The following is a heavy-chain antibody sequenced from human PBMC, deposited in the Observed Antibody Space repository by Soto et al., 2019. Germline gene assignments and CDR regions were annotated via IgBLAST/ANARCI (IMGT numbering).Heavy chain of an antibody. V-gene: IGHV4-39*01. J-gene: IGHJ4*02. CDR1: GGSISSSDYF. CDR2: IYYSGGT. Sequence: QLQLQESGPGLVQPSETLSLNCPVSGGSISSSDYFWAWIRQPPGKGLEWIGSIYYSGGTYYNPSLKSRVTISVDTSKNQFSLNLNSVTATDTAMYYCAAVVVGATWHTGCGYWGQGTLVTVSS. D-gene: IGHD2-15*01. CDR3: AAVVVGATWHTGCGY.